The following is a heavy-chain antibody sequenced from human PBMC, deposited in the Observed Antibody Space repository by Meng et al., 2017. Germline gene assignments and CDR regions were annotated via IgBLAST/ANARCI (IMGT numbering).Heavy chain of an antibody. Sequence: ESLKISCTVSGGSISSSSYYWGWIRQRPGQGLEWIGSIYYGGSTYANPSLKSRVTISEDTSKTQYSLKLSPVTAADTAAYYCARDLLAGTGVAAFDIWGQGTMVTVSS. V-gene: IGHV4-39*07. J-gene: IGHJ3*02. CDR1: GGSISSSSYY. CDR3: ARDLLAGTGVAAFDI. D-gene: IGHD6-19*01. CDR2: IYYGGST.